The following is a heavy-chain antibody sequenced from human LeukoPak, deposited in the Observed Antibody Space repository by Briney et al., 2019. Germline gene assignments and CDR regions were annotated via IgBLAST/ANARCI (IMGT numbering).Heavy chain of an antibody. D-gene: IGHD5-18*01. CDR3: AKDGWDTADLEEVNYYYYMDV. Sequence: GGSLRLSCAASGFTFSSYGMHWVRQAPGKGLEWVAFIRYDGSNKYYADSVKGRFTISRDNSKNTLYLQMNSLRAEDTAVYYCAKDGWDTADLEEVNYYYYMDVWGKGTTVTVSS. V-gene: IGHV3-30*02. CDR1: GFTFSSYG. J-gene: IGHJ6*03. CDR2: IRYDGSNK.